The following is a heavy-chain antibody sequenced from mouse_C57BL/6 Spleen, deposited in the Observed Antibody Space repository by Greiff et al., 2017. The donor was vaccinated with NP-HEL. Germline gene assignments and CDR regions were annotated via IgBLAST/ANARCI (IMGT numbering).Heavy chain of an antibody. V-gene: IGHV14-4*01. CDR3: TVYGNYVFAY. CDR1: GFNIKDDY. J-gene: IGHJ3*01. Sequence: EVKLVESGAELVRPGASVKLSCTASGFNIKDDYMHWVKQRPEQGLEWIGWIDPENGDTEYASKFQGKATITADTSSNTAYLQLSSLTSEDTAVYYCTVYGNYVFAYWGQGTLVTVSA. CDR2: IDPENGDT. D-gene: IGHD2-1*01.